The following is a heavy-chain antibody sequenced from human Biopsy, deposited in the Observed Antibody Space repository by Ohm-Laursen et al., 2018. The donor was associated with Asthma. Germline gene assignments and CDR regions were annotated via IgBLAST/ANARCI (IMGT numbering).Heavy chain of an antibody. J-gene: IGHJ3*01. CDR2: THHSGYT. V-gene: IGHV4-34*01. D-gene: IGHD6-19*01. Sequence: VTLSLTCAVYGGSFSSNYWSWIRQTPGKGLEWLGDTHHSGYTNYNPSLSSRLTLSVDTSKNQFSLRLTSVTAADTAVYYCARDAGSAWSSGLDAFDFWGHGTMVTVSS. CDR1: GGSFSSNY. CDR3: ARDAGSAWSSGLDAFDF.